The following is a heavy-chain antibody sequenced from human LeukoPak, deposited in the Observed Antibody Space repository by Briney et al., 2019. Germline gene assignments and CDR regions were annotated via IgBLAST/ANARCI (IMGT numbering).Heavy chain of an antibody. CDR3: AKFGDSSGYLQYFDY. V-gene: IGHV3-23*01. CDR1: GFTFSSYA. CDR2: ISGSGGST. Sequence: GKSLRLSCAASGFTFSSYAMSWVRQAPGKGLEWVSAISGSGGSTYYADSVKGRFTISRDNSKNTLYLQMNSLRAEDTAVYYCAKFGDSSGYLQYFDYWGQGTLVTVSS. D-gene: IGHD3-22*01. J-gene: IGHJ4*02.